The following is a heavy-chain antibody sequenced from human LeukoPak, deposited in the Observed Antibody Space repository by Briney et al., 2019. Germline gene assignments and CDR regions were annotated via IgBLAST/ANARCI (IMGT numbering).Heavy chain of an antibody. CDR2: ISYDGSNK. CDR1: GFTFSSYV. Sequence: PGGSLRLSCAASGFTFSSYVMHWVRQAPGKGLEWVAVISYDGSNKYYADSVKGRFTISRDNSKNTLYLQMNSLRAEDTAVYYCARASPYYEWLFGVVTYLQDYYYYMDVWGKGTTVTVSS. J-gene: IGHJ6*03. CDR3: ARASPYYEWLFGVVTYLQDYYYYMDV. V-gene: IGHV3-30-3*01. D-gene: IGHD3-3*01.